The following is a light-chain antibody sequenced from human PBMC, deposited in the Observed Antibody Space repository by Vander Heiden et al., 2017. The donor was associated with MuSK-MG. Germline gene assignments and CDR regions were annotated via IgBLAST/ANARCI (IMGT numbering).Light chain of an antibody. V-gene: IGKV3-15*01. CDR1: QSVSSN. CDR2: GAS. J-gene: IGKJ2*01. CDR3: QQDNNWPPYT. Sequence: EIVMTQSPATLSVSPGERATLSCRASQSVSSNLAWYQQKPGQAPGLLIYGASTRATGIPARFSGSGSGTEFTLTISSLQSEDFAVYYCQQDNNWPPYTFGQGTKMEIK.